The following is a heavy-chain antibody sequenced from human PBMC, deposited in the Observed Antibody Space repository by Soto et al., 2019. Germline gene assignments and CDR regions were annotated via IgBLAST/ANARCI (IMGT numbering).Heavy chain of an antibody. CDR1: GFTFSSYA. Sequence: PGGSLRLSCAASGFTFSSYAMHWVRKAPGKGLEWVAVISYDGSNKYYADSVQCRFTISRDNSKNTLYLQMNSLRAEDTAVYYCARVKPSGSYPSGMDVWGQGTTVTVSS. V-gene: IGHV3-30-3*01. J-gene: IGHJ6*02. CDR2: ISYDGSNK. D-gene: IGHD1-26*01. CDR3: ARVKPSGSYPSGMDV.